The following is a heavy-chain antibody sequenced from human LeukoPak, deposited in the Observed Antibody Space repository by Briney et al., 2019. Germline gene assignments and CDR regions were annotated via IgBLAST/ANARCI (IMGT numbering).Heavy chain of an antibody. CDR1: GFTFSSYA. V-gene: IGHV3-23*01. CDR3: AKCNTAMVYYYYYMDV. Sequence: GGSLRLSCAASGFTFSSYAMSWVRQAPGKGLEWVSAISGSGGSTYYADSVKGRFTISRDNSKNTLYLQMNSLRAEDTAVYYCAKCNTAMVYYYYYMDVWGKGTRSPSP. CDR2: ISGSGGST. D-gene: IGHD5-18*01. J-gene: IGHJ6*03.